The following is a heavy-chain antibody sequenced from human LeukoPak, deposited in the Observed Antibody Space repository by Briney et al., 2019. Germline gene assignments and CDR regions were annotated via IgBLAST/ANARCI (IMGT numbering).Heavy chain of an antibody. Sequence: ASVKVSCKVSGYALTELSMHWVRQAPGKGLEGMGGFDPEDGETIYAQKFQGRVTMTEDTSTDTAYMELSSLRSEDTAVYYCATSPSGKSSSSSRDGHYYYYYMDVWGKGTTVTVSS. CDR1: GYALTELS. J-gene: IGHJ6*03. D-gene: IGHD6-6*01. CDR2: FDPEDGET. CDR3: ATSPSGKSSSSSRDGHYYYYYMDV. V-gene: IGHV1-24*01.